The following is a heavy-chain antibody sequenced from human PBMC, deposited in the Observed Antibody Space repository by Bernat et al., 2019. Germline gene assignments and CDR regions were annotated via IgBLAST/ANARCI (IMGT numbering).Heavy chain of an antibody. Sequence: EVQLVESGGGLVQPGGSLRLSCAASGFTFSNYEMNWVRQAPGKGLEWVSYISSSGSTVYYADSVKGRFTISRDNAKNSLYLQMNSLRAEDTAVYYCARVWYLGYCCGDCHDYWGQGTLVTVSS. J-gene: IGHJ4*02. V-gene: IGHV3-48*03. CDR1: GFTFSNYE. CDR3: ARVWYLGYCCGDCHDY. CDR2: ISSSGSTV. D-gene: IGHD2-21*02.